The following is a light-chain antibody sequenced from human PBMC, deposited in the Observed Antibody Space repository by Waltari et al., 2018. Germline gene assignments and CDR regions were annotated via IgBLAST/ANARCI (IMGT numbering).Light chain of an antibody. J-gene: IGKJ4*01. CDR2: ASS. CDR1: QTISSY. CDR3: QQHNSHPLT. V-gene: IGKV1-17*03. Sequence: DIQMTQSPSSLSASVGDRVTITCRASQTISSYLAWYQQKPGKVPKLLIYASSRLESKLSCRVSSSGSGTEFTLTISSLQPEDFATYYCQQHNSHPLTFGGGTKVEIK.